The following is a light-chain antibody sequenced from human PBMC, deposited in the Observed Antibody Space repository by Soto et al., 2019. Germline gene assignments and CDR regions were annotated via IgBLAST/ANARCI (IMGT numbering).Light chain of an antibody. CDR2: GAS. J-gene: IGKJ4*01. CDR1: QSVSSY. Sequence: EIVLTQSPATLSLCPGERATLSCRASQSVSSYLAWYQQKPGQAPRLLIYGASTRATGIPARFSGSGSGTEFTLTISSLQSEDFAVYYCQQYNNWPFTFGGGTKVDI. V-gene: IGKV3-15*01. CDR3: QQYNNWPFT.